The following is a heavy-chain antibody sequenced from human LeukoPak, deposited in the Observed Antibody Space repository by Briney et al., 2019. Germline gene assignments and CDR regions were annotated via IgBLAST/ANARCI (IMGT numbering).Heavy chain of an antibody. CDR3: ARGGLNYYDSSGYYDY. J-gene: IGHJ4*02. D-gene: IGHD3-22*01. Sequence: NPNSGGTNYAQKFQGRVTMTRDTSISTAYMELSRLRSDDTAVYYCARGGLNYYDSSGYYDYWGQGTLVTVSS. V-gene: IGHV1-2*02. CDR2: NPNSGGT.